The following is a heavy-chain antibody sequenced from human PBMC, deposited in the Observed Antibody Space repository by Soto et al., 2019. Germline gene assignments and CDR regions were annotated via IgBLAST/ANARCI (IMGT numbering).Heavy chain of an antibody. CDR3: ARDLVSASVRGGENWFDP. CDR1: GGSISSSNW. CDR2: IYHSGST. Sequence: SETLSLTCAVSGGSISSSNWWSLVRQPPGKGLEWIGEIYHSGSTNYNPSLKSRVTISVDKSKNQFSLKLSYVTAADTAVYYCARDLVSASVRGGENWFDPWGQGTLVTVSS. V-gene: IGHV4-4*02. D-gene: IGHD3-10*02. J-gene: IGHJ5*02.